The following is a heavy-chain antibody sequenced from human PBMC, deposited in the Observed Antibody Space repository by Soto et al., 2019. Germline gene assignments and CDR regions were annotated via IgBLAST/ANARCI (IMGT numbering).Heavy chain of an antibody. Sequence: QVQLVQSGAEVKKPGSSVKVSRKASGGTVSNSAISWLRQAPGQGLEWMGGIIPIFGPAIYARKFRGRVTITADESTSTAYMELSTVRSEDTAVYYCGRGSSWTKVEYWGQGTQVTVSS. CDR1: GGTVSNSA. V-gene: IGHV1-69*01. CDR2: IIPIFGPA. D-gene: IGHD2-15*01. J-gene: IGHJ4*02. CDR3: GRGSSWTKVEY.